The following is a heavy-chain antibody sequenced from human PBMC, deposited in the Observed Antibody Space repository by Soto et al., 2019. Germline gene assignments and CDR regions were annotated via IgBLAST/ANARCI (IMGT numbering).Heavy chain of an antibody. D-gene: IGHD5-12*01. V-gene: IGHV4-39*01. CDR1: GGSISSSSYY. Sequence: KPSETLSLTCTVSGGSISSSSYYWGWIRQPPGKGLEWIGSIYYSGSTYYNPSLKSRVTISVDTSKNQFSLKLSSVTAADTAVYYCARHIPTWDGGYDYRGSWFDPWGQGTLVTSPQ. CDR2: IYYSGST. CDR3: ARHIPTWDGGYDYRGSWFDP. J-gene: IGHJ5*02.